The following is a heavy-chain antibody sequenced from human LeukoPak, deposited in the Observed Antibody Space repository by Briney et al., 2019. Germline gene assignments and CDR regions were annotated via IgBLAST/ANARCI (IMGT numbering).Heavy chain of an antibody. CDR1: GFTVITND. CDR2: LYSVGNT. V-gene: IGHV3-53*01. J-gene: IGHJ4*02. Sequence: RRSLRLSCAAAGFTVITNDMTWVRQAPGKWLEWDSVLYSVGNTNYADSVQGRFTISGDNSKNTLYLEMSSLSPDDTAVYYCARGIEPLAANTLAYWGQGTLVSVPS. CDR3: ARGIEPLAANTLAY. D-gene: IGHD3-16*01.